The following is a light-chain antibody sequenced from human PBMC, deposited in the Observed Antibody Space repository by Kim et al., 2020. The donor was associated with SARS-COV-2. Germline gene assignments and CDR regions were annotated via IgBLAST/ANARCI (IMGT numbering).Light chain of an antibody. CDR3: QTWDYTTVP. CDR2: QDN. CDR1: TSGERLGNKY. Sequence: GQTVTITGSGDTSGERLGNKYVSWYQQKAGQSPVVVIYQDNKRPSGIPERFSGSNSGNTATLTITGTQPMDEGVYYCQTWDYTTVPFGGGTKLTVL. J-gene: IGLJ2*01. V-gene: IGLV3-1*01.